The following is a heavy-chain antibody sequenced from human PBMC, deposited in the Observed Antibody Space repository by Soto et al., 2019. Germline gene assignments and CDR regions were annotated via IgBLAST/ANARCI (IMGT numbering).Heavy chain of an antibody. CDR2: ISYDGSNK. Sequence: QVQLVESGGGVVQPGRSLRLSCAASGFTFSSYGMHWVRQAPGKGLEWVAVISYDGSNKYYADSVKGRFTISRDNSKNTRYLQMNSLRAEDTAVYYCAKDAGALAYCGGDCYPVPEDWYFDLWGRGTLVTVSS. V-gene: IGHV3-30*18. CDR3: AKDAGALAYCGGDCYPVPEDWYFDL. D-gene: IGHD2-21*02. J-gene: IGHJ2*01. CDR1: GFTFSSYG.